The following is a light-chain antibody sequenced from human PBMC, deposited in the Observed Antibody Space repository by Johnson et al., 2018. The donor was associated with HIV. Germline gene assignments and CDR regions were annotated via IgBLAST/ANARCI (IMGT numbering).Light chain of an antibody. CDR3: GTWDGGPGAHYV. J-gene: IGLJ1*01. CDR1: SSNIGSHY. V-gene: IGLV1-51*01. CDR2: DTI. Sequence: QSVLTQPPSVSAAPGQKVTISCSGSSSNIGSHYVSWYQQVPGTAPRLVIYDTIKRHSGIPDRFSGSKSGTSATLDITGLQTGDEADYYCGTWDGGPGAHYVFGTGTRVTVL.